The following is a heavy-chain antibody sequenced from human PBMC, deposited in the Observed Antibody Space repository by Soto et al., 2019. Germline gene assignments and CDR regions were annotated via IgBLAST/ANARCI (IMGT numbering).Heavy chain of an antibody. CDR1: GGTFTSYA. Sequence: QVQLVQSGAEVKKPGSSVKVSCKASGGTFTSYAISWVRQAPGQGLEWVGGIIPIFGTADYAQKFQGRVTITADESTSTASMELSSLRSEDTAVYYCATMKGGYQSYYYGMDVWGQGTTVTVSS. J-gene: IGHJ6*02. D-gene: IGHD3-16*02. V-gene: IGHV1-69*01. CDR2: IIPIFGTA. CDR3: ATMKGGYQSYYYGMDV.